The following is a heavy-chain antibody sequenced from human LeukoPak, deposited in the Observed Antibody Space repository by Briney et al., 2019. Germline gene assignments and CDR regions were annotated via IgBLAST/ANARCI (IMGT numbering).Heavy chain of an antibody. V-gene: IGHV1-69*06. CDR2: IIPIFGTA. J-gene: IGHJ6*03. CDR1: GGTFSSYA. Sequence: SVKVSCKASGGTFSSYAISRVRPAPGQGLEWMGGIIPIFGTANYAQKFQGRVTITADKSTSTAYMELSSLRSEDTAVYYCAGPDTAMVNYYYYYMDVWGKGTTVTVSS. D-gene: IGHD5-18*01. CDR3: AGPDTAMVNYYYYYMDV.